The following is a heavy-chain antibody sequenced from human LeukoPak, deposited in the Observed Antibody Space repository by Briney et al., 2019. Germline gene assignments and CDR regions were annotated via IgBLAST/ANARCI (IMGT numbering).Heavy chain of an antibody. V-gene: IGHV4-39*07. Sequence: PSETLSLTCTVSGGSISSSSYYWGWIRQPPGKGLEWIGSIYYSGSTHYNPSLKSRVTISVDTSKNQFSLKLSSVTAADTAVYYCARVRSYDILTGYYPYYFDYWGQGTLVTVSS. CDR3: ARVRSYDILTGYYPYYFDY. CDR2: IYYSGST. J-gene: IGHJ4*02. D-gene: IGHD3-9*01. CDR1: GGSISSSSYY.